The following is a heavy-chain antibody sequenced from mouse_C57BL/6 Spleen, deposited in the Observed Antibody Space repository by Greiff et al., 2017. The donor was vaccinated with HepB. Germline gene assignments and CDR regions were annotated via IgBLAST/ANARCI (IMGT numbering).Heavy chain of an antibody. Sequence: QVQLQQSGAELARPGASVKLSCKASGYTFTSYGISWVKQRTGQGLEWIGEIYPRSGNTYYNEKFKGKATLTAEKSSNTAYMELRSLTSEDSAVYFCARSRAYYHGSSWYFDVWGTGTTVTVSS. CDR3: ARSRAYYHGSSWYFDV. D-gene: IGHD1-1*01. CDR1: GYTFTSYG. V-gene: IGHV1-81*01. J-gene: IGHJ1*03. CDR2: IYPRSGNT.